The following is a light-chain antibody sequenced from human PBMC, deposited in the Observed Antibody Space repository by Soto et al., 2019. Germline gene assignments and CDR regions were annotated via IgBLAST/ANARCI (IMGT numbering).Light chain of an antibody. CDR1: QSLSGTY. CDR2: GAS. V-gene: IGKV3-20*01. CDR3: QQYGSSLP. J-gene: IGKJ1*01. Sequence: EFVLTQSPGTLSLSPGERATLSCRASQSLSGTYLAWYQQKPGQAPRLLIYGASSRATGIPDRFSGSGSGPDFTLPISRLEPEDFAVYYCQQYGSSLPFGQGTKVEVK.